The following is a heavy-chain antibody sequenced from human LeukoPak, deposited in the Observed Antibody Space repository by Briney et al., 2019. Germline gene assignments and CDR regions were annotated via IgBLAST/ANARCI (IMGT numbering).Heavy chain of an antibody. Sequence: GGSLRLSCAASGFTVSACAMAWVRQAPAKGLEWVSTIYDDNTYYADSVKGRFAISTDNSKNTLYLQMNSLRVEDTAVYFCAARKVRGVWFYLDYWGQGTLVTVSS. CDR3: AARKVRGVWFYLDY. CDR1: GFTVSACA. CDR2: IYDDNT. D-gene: IGHD3-10*01. J-gene: IGHJ4*02. V-gene: IGHV3-23*01.